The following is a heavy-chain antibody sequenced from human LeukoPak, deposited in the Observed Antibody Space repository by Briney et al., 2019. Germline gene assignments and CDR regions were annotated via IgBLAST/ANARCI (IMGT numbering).Heavy chain of an antibody. CDR2: INPNSGGT. Sequence: ASVKVPCRSSGYTFTGYYMHWVRQAPGQGLEWMGRINPNSGGTNYAQKYQGRVTMTRDTSIGTAHMELSRLRSDDTAVYYCARAKIVGATDLDYWGQGTLVTVSS. CDR3: ARAKIVGATDLDY. J-gene: IGHJ4*02. D-gene: IGHD1-26*01. CDR1: GYTFTGYY. V-gene: IGHV1-2*06.